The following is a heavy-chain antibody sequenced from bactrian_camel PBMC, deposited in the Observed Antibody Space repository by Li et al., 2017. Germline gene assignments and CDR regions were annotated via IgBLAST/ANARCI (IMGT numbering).Heavy chain of an antibody. CDR3: AADVITRWIARF. Sequence: DVQLVESGGGSVQAGGSLRLSCTVSGYIYSSYAMGWFRQAPGKEREGVVVINPRLGSTNYVDSVKGRFSISRDNAKNTVYLQMNSLSPEDTAVYYCAADVITRWIARFCGQGTQVTVS. CDR2: INPRLGST. CDR1: GYIYSSYA. D-gene: IGHD1*01. V-gene: IGHV3S40*01. J-gene: IGHJ4*01.